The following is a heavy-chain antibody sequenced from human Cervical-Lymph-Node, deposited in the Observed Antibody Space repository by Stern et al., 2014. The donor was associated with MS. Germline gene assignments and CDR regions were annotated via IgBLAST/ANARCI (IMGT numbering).Heavy chain of an antibody. V-gene: IGHV3-7*01. Sequence: EVQLLESGGGLVQPGGSLRLSCAASGFTFSSYWMSWVRQAPGKGLEWVANIKEDGSEKYYVDSVKGRFTISRDNAKNSLYLQMNSLRAEDTAVYYCARDTIYSSPYYFDYWGQGTLVTVSS. CDR1: GFTFSSYW. D-gene: IGHD6-6*01. J-gene: IGHJ4*02. CDR3: ARDTIYSSPYYFDY. CDR2: IKEDGSEK.